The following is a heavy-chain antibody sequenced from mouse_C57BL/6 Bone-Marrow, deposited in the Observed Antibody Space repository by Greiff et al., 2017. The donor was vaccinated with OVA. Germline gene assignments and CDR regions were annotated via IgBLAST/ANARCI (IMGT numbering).Heavy chain of an antibody. V-gene: IGHV10-1*01. CDR2: IRSKSNNYAT. Sequence: EVMLVESGGGLVQPKGSLKLSCAASGFSFNTYAMNWVRQAPGKGLEWVARIRSKSNNYATYYADSVKDRFTISRDDSESMLYLQMNNLKTEDTAMYYFVRHRRYYAMDYWGQGTSVTVSS. J-gene: IGHJ4*01. CDR3: VRHRRYYAMDY. CDR1: GFSFNTYA.